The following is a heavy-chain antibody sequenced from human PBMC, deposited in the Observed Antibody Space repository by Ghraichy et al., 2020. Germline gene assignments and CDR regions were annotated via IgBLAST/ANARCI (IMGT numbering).Heavy chain of an antibody. CDR1: GFTFSSYA. D-gene: IGHD3/OR15-3a*01. V-gene: IGHV3-23*01. CDR3: ARHHYYFWTGLLDV. Sequence: GGSLRLSCAASGFTFSSYAMSWVRQAPGKGLEWVSGSSGSDGRIDNADSVKGRFSISRDNSKNTLYLQMNSLRAEDTAVYYCARHHYYFWTGLLDVWGQGTTVTVSS. CDR2: SSGSDGRI. J-gene: IGHJ6*02.